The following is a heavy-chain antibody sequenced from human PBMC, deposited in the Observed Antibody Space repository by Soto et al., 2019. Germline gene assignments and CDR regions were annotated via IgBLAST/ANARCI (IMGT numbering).Heavy chain of an antibody. CDR2: IKQDGSEK. CDR3: ARVSHYYYYMDV. CDR1: GFPFSSYW. V-gene: IGHV3-7*01. Sequence: GGSLRLSCAASGFPFSSYWMSWVRQAPGKGLEWVANIKQDGSEKYYVDSVKGRFTISRDNAKNSLYLQMNSLRAEDTAVYYCARVSHYYYYMDVWGKGTTVTVSS. J-gene: IGHJ6*03.